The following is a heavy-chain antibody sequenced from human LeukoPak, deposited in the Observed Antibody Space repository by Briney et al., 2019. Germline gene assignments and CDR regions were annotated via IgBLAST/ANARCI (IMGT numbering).Heavy chain of an antibody. Sequence: SETLSLTCTVSGGSISSYYWSWIRQPPGKGLEWIGSIYHSGSTYYNPSLKSRVTISVDTSKNQFSLKLSSVTAADTAVYYCARARWEGPFDYWSQGTLVTVSS. CDR1: GGSISSYY. CDR3: ARARWEGPFDY. D-gene: IGHD1-26*01. V-gene: IGHV4-38-2*02. CDR2: IYHSGST. J-gene: IGHJ4*02.